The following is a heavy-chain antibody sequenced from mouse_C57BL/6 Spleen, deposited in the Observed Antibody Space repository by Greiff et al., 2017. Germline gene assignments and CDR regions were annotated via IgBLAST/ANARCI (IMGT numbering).Heavy chain of an antibody. CDR3: AREEKIYYEYDVRNYYAMDY. Sequence: QVQLQQPGAELVRPGSSVKLSCKASGYPFTSYWMHWVKQRPIQGLEWIGNIDPSDSETHYNQKFKDKATLTVDQSSSTAYMQLSSLTSADSAVXYCAREEKIYYEYDVRNYYAMDYWGQGTSVTVSS. CDR2: IDPSDSET. CDR1: GYPFTSYW. J-gene: IGHJ4*01. D-gene: IGHD2-4*01. V-gene: IGHV1-52*01.